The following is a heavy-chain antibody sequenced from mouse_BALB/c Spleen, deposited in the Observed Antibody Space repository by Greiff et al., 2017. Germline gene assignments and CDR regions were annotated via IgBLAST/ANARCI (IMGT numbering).Heavy chain of an antibody. Sequence: VQLQQSGPELVKPGASVRISCKASGYTFTSYYIHWVKQRPGQGLEWIGWLYPGNVNTKYNEKFKGKATLTADKSSSTAYMQLSSLTSEDSAVYFCARDDGSTWFAYWGQGTLVTVSA. D-gene: IGHD2-3*01. V-gene: IGHV1S56*01. CDR1: GYTFTSYY. CDR3: ARDDGSTWFAY. CDR2: LYPGNVNT. J-gene: IGHJ3*01.